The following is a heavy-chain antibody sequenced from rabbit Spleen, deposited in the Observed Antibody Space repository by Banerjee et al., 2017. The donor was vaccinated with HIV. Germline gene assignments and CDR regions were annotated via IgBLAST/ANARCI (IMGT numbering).Heavy chain of an antibody. J-gene: IGHJ3*01. V-gene: IGHV1S7*01. Sequence: QLKESGGGLVQPGESLKLSCKASGFDFSNYYMNWVRQAPGKGLEWIGYIDPVFGITYSASWVNGRFTFSSHNAQNTVDLQMNSLTAADTATYFCARDASSSDYYRDTRLDLWGPGTLVTVS. CDR1: GFDFSNYY. CDR3: ARDASSSDYYRDTRLDL. CDR2: IDPVFGIT. D-gene: IGHD1-1*01.